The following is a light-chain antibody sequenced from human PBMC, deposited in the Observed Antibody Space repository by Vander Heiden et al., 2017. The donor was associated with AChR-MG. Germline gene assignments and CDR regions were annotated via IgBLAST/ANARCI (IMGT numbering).Light chain of an antibody. Sequence: DIQMTQSPSSLSASVGDRVSITCRASQSISNYLNWYQQKPGRAPKFLISVTFTLQSGVPSRFSVSGSGTDFTLTINSLQPEDFATYFCQQSDTTPWTFGQGTKVEIK. CDR3: QQSDTTPWT. J-gene: IGKJ1*01. CDR1: QSISNY. CDR2: VTF. V-gene: IGKV1-39*01.